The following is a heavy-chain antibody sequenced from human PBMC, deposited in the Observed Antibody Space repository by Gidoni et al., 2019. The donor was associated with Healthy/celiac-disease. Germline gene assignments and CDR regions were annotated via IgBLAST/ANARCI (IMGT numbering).Heavy chain of an antibody. CDR1: GFTFSGYA. J-gene: IGHJ3*02. CDR3: AKAGYYYDSSGHDAFDI. Sequence: EVQLLESGGGLVQPGGSLRLSCAASGFTFSGYAMSWVRQAPGKGLEWVSAISGSGGSTYYADSVKGRFTISRDNSKNTLYLQMNSLRAEDTAVYYCAKAGYYYDSSGHDAFDIWGQGTMVTVSS. D-gene: IGHD3-22*01. V-gene: IGHV3-23*01. CDR2: ISGSGGST.